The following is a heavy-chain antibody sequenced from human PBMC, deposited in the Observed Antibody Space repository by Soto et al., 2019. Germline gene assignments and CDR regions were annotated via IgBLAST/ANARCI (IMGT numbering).Heavy chain of an antibody. CDR1: GYTFTSYG. V-gene: IGHV1-18*01. Sequence: ASVKVSCKASGYTFTSYGISWVRQAPGQGLEWMGWISAYNGNTNYAQKLQGRVTMTTDTSTSTAYMELRSLRSDDTAVYYCARLLWTSYSSSPNYYYYYMDVWGKGTTVTVPS. D-gene: IGHD6-6*01. J-gene: IGHJ6*03. CDR2: ISAYNGNT. CDR3: ARLLWTSYSSSPNYYYYYMDV.